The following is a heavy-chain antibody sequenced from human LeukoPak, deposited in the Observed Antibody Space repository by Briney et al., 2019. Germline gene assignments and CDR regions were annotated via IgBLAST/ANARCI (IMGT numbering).Heavy chain of an antibody. CDR1: GFTFSDYY. J-gene: IGHJ5*02. Sequence: PGGSLRLSCAASGFTFSDYYMSWIRQAPGKGLEWVSYISSSGSTIYYADSVKGRFTISRDNAKTSLYLQMNSLRAEDTAVYYCARRGYSKRSNWSDPWGQGTLVTVSS. CDR2: ISSSGSTI. CDR3: ARRGYSKRSNWSDP. V-gene: IGHV3-11*01. D-gene: IGHD6-13*01.